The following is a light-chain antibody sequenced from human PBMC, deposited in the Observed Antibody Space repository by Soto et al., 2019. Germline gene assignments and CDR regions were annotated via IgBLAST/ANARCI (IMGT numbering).Light chain of an antibody. V-gene: IGKV3-15*01. J-gene: IGKJ4*01. Sequence: EIVMTQSPATLSVSPGERATLSCRASQSVSSNFAWYQQKPGQAPRLLIYGASTRATGIPARFSGSGSGTEFTLTISSLPSEDFAVYYCQQDKNWPPLTFGGGTKGELK. CDR3: QQDKNWPPLT. CDR1: QSVSSN. CDR2: GAS.